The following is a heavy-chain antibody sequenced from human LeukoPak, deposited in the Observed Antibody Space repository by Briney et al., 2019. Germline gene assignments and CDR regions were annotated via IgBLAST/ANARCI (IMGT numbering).Heavy chain of an antibody. J-gene: IGHJ4*02. CDR1: GFTFSSYW. CDR3: ARDQSLWFGELCYFDY. V-gene: IGHV3-7*01. D-gene: IGHD3-10*01. Sequence: GGSLRLSCAASGFTFSSYWMSWVRQAPGKGLEWVANIKQDGSEKYYVDSAKGRFTISRDNAKNSLYLQMNSLRAEDTAVYYCARDQSLWFGELCYFDYWGQGTLVTVSS. CDR2: IKQDGSEK.